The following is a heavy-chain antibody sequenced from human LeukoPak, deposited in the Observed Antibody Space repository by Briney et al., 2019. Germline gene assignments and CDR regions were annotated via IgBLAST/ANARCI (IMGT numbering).Heavy chain of an antibody. J-gene: IGHJ4*02. CDR3: ARSEYSSSCDY. Sequence: SETLSLTCSVSGGSISSSSYYWGWLRQPPGRGLECIGSIYYSESTYYNPSLKRRVNIAVVTSKNQFSLNLSFVTAADTAVYYCARSEYSSSCDYWGQGTLVTVSS. D-gene: IGHD6-6*01. CDR2: IYYSEST. CDR1: GGSISSSSYY. V-gene: IGHV4-39*07.